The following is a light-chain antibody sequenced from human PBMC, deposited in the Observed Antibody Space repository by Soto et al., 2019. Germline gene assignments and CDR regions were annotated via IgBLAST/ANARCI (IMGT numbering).Light chain of an antibody. J-gene: IGLJ1*01. Sequence: QSVLTQPASVSGSPGQSITISCTGTSSDVGSYNLVSWYQQHPGKAPKLMIYEVSKRPSGVSNRFSGSKSGKTASLTISGLQAEDEADYYCCSYAGSSYVFGTGTKVTV. CDR3: CSYAGSSYV. V-gene: IGLV2-23*02. CDR2: EVS. CDR1: SSDVGSYNL.